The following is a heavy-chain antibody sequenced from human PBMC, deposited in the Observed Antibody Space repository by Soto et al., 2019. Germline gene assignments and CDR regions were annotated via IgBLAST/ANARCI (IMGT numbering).Heavy chain of an antibody. CDR1: EFIVSSNY. J-gene: IGHJ3*02. CDR2: IYSGGST. V-gene: IGHV3-66*01. D-gene: IGHD4-17*01. CDR3: ARAPFDYGDAFDI. Sequence: EVQLVESGGGLVQPGGSLRLSCAASEFIVSSNYMSWVRQAPRKGLEWVSVIYSGGSTYYADSVKGRFTISRDNSKNTLYLQMNTLRAEDMVVYYCARAPFDYGDAFDIWGQGTMVTVSS.